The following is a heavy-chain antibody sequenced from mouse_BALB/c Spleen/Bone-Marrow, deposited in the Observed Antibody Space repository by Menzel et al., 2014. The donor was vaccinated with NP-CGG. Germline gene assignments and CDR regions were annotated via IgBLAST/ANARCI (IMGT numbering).Heavy chain of an antibody. Sequence: EVQRVESGGGLVQPGGSLRLSCATSGFTFXDYYMNWVRQPPGKALEWLGFIRNKANGYTTEYSASVKGRFTISRDNSQSILYLQMNTLRAEDSATYYCARDKGRVFFDYWGQGTTLTVSS. V-gene: IGHV7-3*02. CDR2: IRNKANGYTT. J-gene: IGHJ2*01. CDR1: GFTFXDYY. CDR3: ARDKGRVFFDY.